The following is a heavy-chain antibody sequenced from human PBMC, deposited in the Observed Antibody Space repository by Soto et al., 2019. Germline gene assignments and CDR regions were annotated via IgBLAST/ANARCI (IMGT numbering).Heavy chain of an antibody. J-gene: IGHJ3*02. CDR3: ARKPWFDAFDI. D-gene: IGHD5-18*01. CDR1: GFTFSSYS. V-gene: IGHV3-21*01. Sequence: EVQLVESGGGLVKPGGSLRLSCAASGFTFSSYSMNCVRQAPGKGLEWVSSISSSSSYIYYADSVKGRFTISRDNAKNSLYLQMNSLRAEDTAVYYCARKPWFDAFDIWCQGTMVTVSS. CDR2: ISSSSSYI.